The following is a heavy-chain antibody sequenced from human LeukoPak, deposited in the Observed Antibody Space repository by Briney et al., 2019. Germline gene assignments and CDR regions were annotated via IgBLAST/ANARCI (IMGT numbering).Heavy chain of an antibody. Sequence: GGSLRLSCAGSGFTFSSYSMNWVRQAPGRGLEWISTISSSSSTIYYADSVKGRFTISRDNAKNSLYLQMNSLRAEDTAVYYCARDAPSHDYGSKDYCGQGTLVTVSS. V-gene: IGHV3-48*01. CDR2: ISSSSSTI. CDR1: GFTFSSYS. CDR3: ARDAPSHDYGSKDY. J-gene: IGHJ4*02. D-gene: IGHD4-17*01.